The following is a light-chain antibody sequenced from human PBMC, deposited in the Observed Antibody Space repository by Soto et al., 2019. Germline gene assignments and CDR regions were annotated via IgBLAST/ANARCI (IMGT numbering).Light chain of an antibody. CDR3: QQYNSYPWT. CDR1: QSISSW. V-gene: IGKV1-5*01. CDR2: DAS. J-gene: IGKJ1*01. Sequence: DIQMTQSPSTLSASVGDRVTITCLASQSISSWLAWYQQKPGKAPKLLIYDASSLESGVPSRFSGSGSGTEFTLTISSLQPDDFATYYCQQYNSYPWTFGQGTKVDIK.